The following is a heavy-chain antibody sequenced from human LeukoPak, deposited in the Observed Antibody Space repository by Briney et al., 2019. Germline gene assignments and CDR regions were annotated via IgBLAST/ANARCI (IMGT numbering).Heavy chain of an antibody. V-gene: IGHV3-30*18. CDR1: GFTFSSYG. CDR2: ISYDGSNK. Sequence: GGSLRLSCAASGFTFSSYGMHWVRQAPGKGLEWVEVISYDGSNKYYADSVKGRFTISRDNSKNTLYLQMNSLRAEDTAVYYCAKAASDTEDAYYYGMDVWGQGTTVTVSS. CDR3: AKAASDTEDAYYYGMDV. D-gene: IGHD4-17*01. J-gene: IGHJ6*02.